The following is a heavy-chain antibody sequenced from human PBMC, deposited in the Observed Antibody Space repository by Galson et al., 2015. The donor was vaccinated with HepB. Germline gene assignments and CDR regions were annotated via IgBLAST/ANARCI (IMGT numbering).Heavy chain of an antibody. V-gene: IGHV3-33*01. J-gene: IGHJ4*02. D-gene: IGHD6-19*01. Sequence: LRLSCAASGFAFGNYGMHWVRQAPGKGLGRMALIWKDGSNKHYADSLKGRFRISRDNTKNTLFLEADSLRAEDTAVYYCAREDATITVAALEYWGQGVLVTVSS. CDR1: GFAFGNYG. CDR3: AREDATITVAALEY. CDR2: IWKDGSNK.